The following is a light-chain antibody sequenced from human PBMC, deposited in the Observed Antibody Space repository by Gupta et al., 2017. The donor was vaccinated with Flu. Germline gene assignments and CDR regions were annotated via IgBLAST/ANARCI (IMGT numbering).Light chain of an antibody. J-gene: IGLJ3*02. CDR1: NSNIGNNY. CDR2: ENN. CDR3: ATWDSRLSAQV. Sequence: QSVLTQPRSVSAAPGQKVTISCSGSNSNIGNNYVSWYQQVPGTAPKLLIYENNKRPSGIPDRFSGSNSGTSATLGITGLQTGDEADFYCATWDSRLSAQVFGGGTRLTVL. V-gene: IGLV1-51*02.